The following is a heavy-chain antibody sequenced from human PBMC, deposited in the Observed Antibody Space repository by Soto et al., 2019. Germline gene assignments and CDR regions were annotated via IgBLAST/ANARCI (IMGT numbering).Heavy chain of an antibody. CDR1: GGTFGSHA. D-gene: IGHD4-17*01. CDR2: IIPALGTA. CDR3: ARPDFGDYWYFDL. Sequence: QDQLVQSGAEVKKPGSSVEVSCRASGGTFGSHAFSCVRQAPGQGLEWMGRIIPALGTATYAQKFQGRVTITADESATTVYMELNSLRSEDTAVYYCARPDFGDYWYFDLWGRGTLVTVSS. J-gene: IGHJ2*01. V-gene: IGHV1-69*11.